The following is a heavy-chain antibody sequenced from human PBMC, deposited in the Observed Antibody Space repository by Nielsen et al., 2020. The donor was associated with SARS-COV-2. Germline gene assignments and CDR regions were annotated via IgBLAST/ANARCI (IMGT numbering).Heavy chain of an antibody. CDR2: VHYSGST. Sequence: SETLSLTCSVSGGAISSYYWSWIRQPPGKGLEWIGYVHYSGSTYYNPSLKSRVTISVDTSKNQFSLEVNSVTAADTAVYYCARDATSGWIPYWGQGTLVIVSS. CDR1: GGAISSYY. D-gene: IGHD6-19*01. J-gene: IGHJ4*02. CDR3: ARDATSGWIPY. V-gene: IGHV4-59*13.